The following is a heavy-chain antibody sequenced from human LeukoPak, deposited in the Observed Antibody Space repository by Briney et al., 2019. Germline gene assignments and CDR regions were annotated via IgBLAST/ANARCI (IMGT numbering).Heavy chain of an antibody. CDR3: ARGPISVVAALGIFDY. D-gene: IGHD2-15*01. J-gene: IGHJ4*02. Sequence: GGSLRLSCAASGFTFSSYSTNWVRQAPGKGLEWVSSISSSSSYIYYADSVKGRFTISRDNAKNSLYLQMNSLRAEDTAVYYCARGPISVVAALGIFDYWGQGTLVTVSS. CDR1: GFTFSSYS. CDR2: ISSSSSYI. V-gene: IGHV3-21*01.